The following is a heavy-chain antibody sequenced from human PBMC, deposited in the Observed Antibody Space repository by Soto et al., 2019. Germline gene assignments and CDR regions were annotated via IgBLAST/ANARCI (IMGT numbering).Heavy chain of an antibody. V-gene: IGHV3-74*01. CDR1: GFTFSSYW. J-gene: IGHJ3*02. Sequence: GCLIVACAASGFTFSSYWMHWVRQAPGKGLVWVSLINSDGSSTSYADSVKVRFTISRDNAKNTLYLQMNSLRAEDTAVYYCARGGRWLQLRDAFDIWGQGTMVTV. D-gene: IGHD5-12*01. CDR2: INSDGSST. CDR3: ARGGRWLQLRDAFDI.